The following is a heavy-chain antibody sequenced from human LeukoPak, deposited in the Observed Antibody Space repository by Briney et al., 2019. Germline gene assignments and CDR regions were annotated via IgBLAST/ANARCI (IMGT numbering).Heavy chain of an antibody. CDR2: ISYDGSNK. Sequence: GGSLRLSCAASGFTFSSYGMHWVRQAPGKGLEWVAVISYDGSNKYYADSVKGRFTISRDNSKNTLYLQMNSLRSEDTAVYYCAREQPTVYSSRNAGYYYYGMDVWGQGTTVTVSS. J-gene: IGHJ6*02. D-gene: IGHD6-13*01. V-gene: IGHV3-30*03. CDR3: AREQPTVYSSRNAGYYYYGMDV. CDR1: GFTFSSYG.